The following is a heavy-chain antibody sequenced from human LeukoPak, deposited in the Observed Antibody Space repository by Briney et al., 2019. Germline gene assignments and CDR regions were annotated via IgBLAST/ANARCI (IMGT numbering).Heavy chain of an antibody. V-gene: IGHV6-1*01. CDR3: ARDRSRGYSYGFTPNYYFDY. CDR2: TYYRSKWYN. CDR1: GDSVSSNSAA. D-gene: IGHD5-18*01. J-gene: IGHJ4*02. Sequence: SQTLSLTCAISGDSVSSNSAAWNWIRQSPSRGLEWLGRTYYRSKWYNDYAVSVKSRITINPDTSKNQFSLQLNSVTPEDTAVYYCARDRSRGYSYGFTPNYYFDYWGQGTLVTVSS.